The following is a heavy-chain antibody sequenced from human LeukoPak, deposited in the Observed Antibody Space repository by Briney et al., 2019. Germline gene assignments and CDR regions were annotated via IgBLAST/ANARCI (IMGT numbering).Heavy chain of an antibody. J-gene: IGHJ5*02. CDR3: ARRGPHNWFDR. CDR1: GGSISTSSSY. CDR2: LYYTGTI. V-gene: IGHV4-39*01. Sequence: SETLSLTCTVSGGSISTSSSYWGWVRQPPGKGLEYIATLYYTGTIDYNPSLRSRLTISIDTSKNQFSLNLSSVTAADTAVYYCARRGPHNWFDRWGQGTLVTVSS.